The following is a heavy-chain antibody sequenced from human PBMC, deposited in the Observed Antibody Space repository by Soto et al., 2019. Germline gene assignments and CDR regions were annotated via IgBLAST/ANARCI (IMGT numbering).Heavy chain of an antibody. V-gene: IGHV4-4*07. CDR3: ARDIAAAGYNWFDP. Sequence: SETLSLTGTVSGGSMSSYYWSWIRQPAGKGLEWIGRIYTSGSTNYNPSLKSRVTMSVDTSKNQFSLKLSSVTAADTAVYYCARDIAAAGYNWFDPWGQGTLVTVSS. CDR2: IYTSGST. J-gene: IGHJ5*02. CDR1: GGSMSSYY. D-gene: IGHD6-13*01.